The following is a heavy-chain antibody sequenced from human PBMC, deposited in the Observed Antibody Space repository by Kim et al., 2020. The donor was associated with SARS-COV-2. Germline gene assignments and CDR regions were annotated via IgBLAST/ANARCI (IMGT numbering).Heavy chain of an antibody. Sequence: SVKVSCKASGGTFSSYAISWVRQAPGQGLEWMGGIIPIFGTANYAQKFQGRVTITADESTSTAYMELSSLRSEDTAVYYCARDLVSSSHGLDYWGQGTLVTVSS. V-gene: IGHV1-69*13. CDR2: IIPIFGTA. J-gene: IGHJ4*02. D-gene: IGHD6-6*01. CDR3: ARDLVSSSHGLDY. CDR1: GGTFSSYA.